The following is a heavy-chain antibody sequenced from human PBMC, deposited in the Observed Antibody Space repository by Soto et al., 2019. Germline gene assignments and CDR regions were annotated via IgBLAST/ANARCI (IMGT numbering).Heavy chain of an antibody. CDR3: SRRPWFGHAFDI. CDR1: GGSISSYY. D-gene: IGHD3-10*01. Sequence: QVQLQESGPGLVKPSETLSLTCTVSGGSISSYYWTWIRQPPGKGLEWIGYMYYSGSTNYNPSLKSRFPISVDTSKNQFSLKLSSVTAADTSVYYCSRRPWFGHAFDIWGQGTMVTVSS. J-gene: IGHJ3*02. V-gene: IGHV4-59*08. CDR2: MYYSGST.